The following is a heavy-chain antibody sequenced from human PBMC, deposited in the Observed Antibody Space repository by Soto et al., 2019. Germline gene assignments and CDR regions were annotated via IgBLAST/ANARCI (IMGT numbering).Heavy chain of an antibody. J-gene: IGHJ4*02. V-gene: IGHV1-18*01. CDR3: VRDLDVSGSYYTAH. D-gene: IGHD3-10*01. Sequence: GASGKVSCKASGYSFSSYGISWVRQAPGEGLEWMGGRSTYNGNTNYAQNLQGRVTMTTDTSTTTAYMEMRRLRSDDTAVYYCVRDLDVSGSYYTAHRGPGIQVTVS. CDR1: GYSFSSYG. CDR2: RSTYNGNT.